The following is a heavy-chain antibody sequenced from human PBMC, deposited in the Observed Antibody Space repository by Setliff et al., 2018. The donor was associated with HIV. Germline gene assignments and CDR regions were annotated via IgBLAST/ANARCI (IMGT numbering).Heavy chain of an antibody. Sequence: TSETLSLTCAVSGYSISSGSYWAWIRQPPGKGLEWIGSIYHSGTTYYNPSLKSRVTISVDTSKNQFSLKLSSVTAADTAVYYCATHVLQFLEWLSHFDYWGQGTLVTVSS. CDR1: GYSISSGSY. J-gene: IGHJ4*02. CDR2: IYHSGTT. CDR3: ATHVLQFLEWLSHFDY. V-gene: IGHV4-38-2*01. D-gene: IGHD3-3*01.